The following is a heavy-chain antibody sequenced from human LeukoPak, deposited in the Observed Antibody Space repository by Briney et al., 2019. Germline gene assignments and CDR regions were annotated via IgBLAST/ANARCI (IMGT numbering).Heavy chain of an antibody. CDR1: GFTFSSYE. CDR3: PELGITMIGGV. D-gene: IGHD3-10*02. V-gene: IGHV3-48*03. CDR2: ISSSGSTI. J-gene: IGHJ6*04. Sequence: PGGSLRLSCTATGFTFSSYEMNWVRQAPGKGLEWVSYISSSGSTIYYADSVKGRFTISRDNAKNSLYLQMNSLRAEDTAVYYCPELGITMIGGVWGKGTTVTISS.